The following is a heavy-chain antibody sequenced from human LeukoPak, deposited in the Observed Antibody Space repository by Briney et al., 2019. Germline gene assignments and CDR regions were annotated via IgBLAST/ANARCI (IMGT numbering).Heavy chain of an antibody. Sequence: RGSLRLSCVASGFTFSTSRMNWVRQAPGKGLEWVSSISSGSNYIYNADSVKGRFTISRDNAKNSLYQQMNSLRAEDTAVYYCARDSAEYDFDYWGQGTLVTVSS. J-gene: IGHJ4*02. D-gene: IGHD3-3*01. CDR1: GFTFSTSR. CDR2: ISSGSNYI. V-gene: IGHV3-21*01. CDR3: ARDSAEYDFDY.